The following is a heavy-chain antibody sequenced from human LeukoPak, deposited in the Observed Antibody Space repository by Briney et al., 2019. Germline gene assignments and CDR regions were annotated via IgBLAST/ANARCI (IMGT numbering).Heavy chain of an antibody. CDR1: GYTFTSYA. Sequence: GASVKVSCKASGYTFTSYAMNWVRQAPGQGLEWMGIINPSGGSTSYAQKFQGRVTMTRDTSTSTVYMELSSLRSEDTAVYYCARRALYDSSGYGFDYWGQGTLVTVSS. CDR2: INPSGGST. V-gene: IGHV1-46*01. D-gene: IGHD3-22*01. CDR3: ARRALYDSSGYGFDY. J-gene: IGHJ4*02.